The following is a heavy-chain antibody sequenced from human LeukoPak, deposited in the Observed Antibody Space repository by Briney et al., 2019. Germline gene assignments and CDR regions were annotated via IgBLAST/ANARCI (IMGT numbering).Heavy chain of an antibody. V-gene: IGHV1-18*04. CDR1: GYSFTSYD. D-gene: IGHD3-22*01. CDR3: ARVYYYDSSGHNWLDP. J-gene: IGHJ5*02. Sequence: AASVKVSCKASGYSFTSYDFSWVRQAPGQGLEWVGWISAYNGNTNYAQKLQGRVTMTTDTSTSTAYMELRSLRSDDTAVYYCARVYYYDSSGHNWLDPWGQGTLVTVSS. CDR2: ISAYNGNT.